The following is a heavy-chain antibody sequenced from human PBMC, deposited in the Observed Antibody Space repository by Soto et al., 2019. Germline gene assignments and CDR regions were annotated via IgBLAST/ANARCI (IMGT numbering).Heavy chain of an antibody. CDR1: GYTFTSYY. Sequence: ASVKVSCKASGYTFTSYYMHWVRQAPGQGLEWMGIINPSGGSTSYAQKFQGRVTMTRDTSTSTVYMELSSLRSEDTAVYYCARDHSFGGVDYGMDVWGQGTTVTVS. CDR3: ARDHSFGGVDYGMDV. V-gene: IGHV1-46*01. J-gene: IGHJ6*02. D-gene: IGHD3-16*01. CDR2: INPSGGST.